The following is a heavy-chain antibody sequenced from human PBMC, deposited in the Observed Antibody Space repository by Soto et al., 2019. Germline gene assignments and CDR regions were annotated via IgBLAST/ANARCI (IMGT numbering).Heavy chain of an antibody. J-gene: IGHJ4*02. CDR2: ISGSGGST. CDR1: KFTFSSYA. Sequence: GGSLRLSCAASKFTFSSYAMSWVRQAPGKGLEWVSAISGSGGSTYYADSVKGRFTISRDNSKNTLYLQMNSLRAEDTAVYYCATGLKGHGSYWGQGTLVTVSS. D-gene: IGHD2-15*01. V-gene: IGHV3-23*01. CDR3: ATGLKGHGSY.